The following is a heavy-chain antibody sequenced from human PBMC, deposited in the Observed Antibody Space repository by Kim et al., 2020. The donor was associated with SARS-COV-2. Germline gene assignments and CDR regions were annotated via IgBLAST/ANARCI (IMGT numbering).Heavy chain of an antibody. Sequence: SVKVSCKASEGTFRSYGISWVRQAPGQGLEWMGGTIPSFRTTNYAQKFQVRVKITADESTRTAYMELRNLTSRDSAIASSSLFTIASPPNLKSCLAVW. CDR1: EGTFRSYG. V-gene: IGHV1-69*13. J-gene: IGHJ6*01. CDR3: SLFTIASPPNLKSCLAV. D-gene: IGHD2-21*01. CDR2: TIPSFRTT.